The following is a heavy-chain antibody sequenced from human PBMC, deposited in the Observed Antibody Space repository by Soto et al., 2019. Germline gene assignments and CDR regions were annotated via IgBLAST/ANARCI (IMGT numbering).Heavy chain of an antibody. CDR3: ARGEQRFLEWLLDYYYMDV. CDR1: GGSIISYY. J-gene: IGHJ6*03. CDR2: IYYSGST. Sequence: PSETLSLTCTVSGGSIISYYWSWILQPPGKGLEWIGYIYYSGSTNYNPSLKSRVTISVDTSKNQFSLKLSSVTAADTAVYYCARGEQRFLEWLLDYYYMDVWGKGTTVTVSS. V-gene: IGHV4-59*01. D-gene: IGHD3-3*01.